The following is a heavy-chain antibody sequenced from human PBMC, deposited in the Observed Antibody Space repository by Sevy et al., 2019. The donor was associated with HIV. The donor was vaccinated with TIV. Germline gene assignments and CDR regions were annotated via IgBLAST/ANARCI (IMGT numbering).Heavy chain of an antibody. J-gene: IGHJ6*02. V-gene: IGHV1-18*01. D-gene: IGHD5-18*01. CDR3: ARVSGTAMVIQINYYYYGMDV. Sequence: ASVKVSCKASGYTFTSYGISWVRQAPGQGLEWMGWISAYNGNTNYAQKLQGRVTMTTDTSTSEAYMELRSLRSDDTAVYYCARVSGTAMVIQINYYYYGMDVWGQGTTVTVSS. CDR2: ISAYNGNT. CDR1: GYTFTSYG.